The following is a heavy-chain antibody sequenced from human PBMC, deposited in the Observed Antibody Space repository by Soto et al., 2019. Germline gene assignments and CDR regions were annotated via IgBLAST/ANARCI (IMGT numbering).Heavy chain of an antibody. V-gene: IGHV3-30*18. CDR2: ISNDGSNK. CDR3: AKGFGSYCAFDY. D-gene: IGHD1-26*01. CDR1: GFSFSTYG. J-gene: IGHJ4*02. Sequence: QVHLVESGGGVVQPGRSLRLSCAASGFSFSTYGMHWVRQAPGKGLEWVAFISNDGSNKYYADSVKGRFTISRDNSKKPLYLQMISLRADDTAVDYCAKGFGSYCAFDYWGQGTLVTVSP.